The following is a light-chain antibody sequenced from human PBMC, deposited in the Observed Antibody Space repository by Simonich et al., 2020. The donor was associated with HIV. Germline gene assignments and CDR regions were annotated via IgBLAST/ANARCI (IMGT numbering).Light chain of an antibody. J-gene: IGKJ4*01. Sequence: AIRMTQSPSSLSASTGDRVTITCRASQGINTYLAWYQQKPGKAPKLLISASSTLQSGVPSRFGGSGSGTDFTLTISWLQSEDFATYYCQQYYNYPLTFGGGTKVEIK. CDR2: ASS. CDR3: QQYYNYPLT. V-gene: IGKV1-8*01. CDR1: QGINTY.